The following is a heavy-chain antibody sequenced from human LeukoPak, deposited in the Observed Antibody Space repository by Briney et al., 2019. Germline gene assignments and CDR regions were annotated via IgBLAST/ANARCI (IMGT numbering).Heavy chain of an antibody. CDR3: ARDRTKGLRGSHDAFDI. V-gene: IGHV1-69*04. D-gene: IGHD5-12*01. CDR2: IIPILGIA. J-gene: IGHJ3*02. CDR1: GGTFSSYA. Sequence: GASVKVSCKASGGTFSSYAISWVRQAPGQGLEWMGRIIPILGIANYAQKFQGRVTITADKSTSTAYMELSSLRSEDTAVYYCARDRTKGLRGSHDAFDIWGQGTMVTVSS.